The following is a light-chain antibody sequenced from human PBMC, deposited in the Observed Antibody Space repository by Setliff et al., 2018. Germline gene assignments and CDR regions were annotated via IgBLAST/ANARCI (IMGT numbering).Light chain of an antibody. V-gene: IGLV1-40*01. CDR2: GNS. CDR1: SSNIGAGYD. CDR3: QSYDSSPV. J-gene: IGLJ2*01. Sequence: QSVLTQPPSVSGAPGQRVTISCTGSSSNIGAGYDVHWYQQLPGTAPKLLIYGNSNRPSGVPDRFSGSKSVTSVSLAITGLQAEDEADYYCQSYDSSPVFGGGTKVTVL.